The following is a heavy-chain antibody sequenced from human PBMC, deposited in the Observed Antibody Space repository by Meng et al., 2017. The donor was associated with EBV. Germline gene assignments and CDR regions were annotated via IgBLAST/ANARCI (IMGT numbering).Heavy chain of an antibody. V-gene: IGHV3-23*01. CDR3: ASRAAYYYDILTGFDY. CDR2: ISGSGGST. Sequence: EVQLLESGGGLVQPGGSLRLSCAASGFTFSSYAMSWVRQAPGKGLEWVSAISGSGGSTYYADSVKGRFTISRDNSKNTLYLQMNSLRAEDTAVYYCASRAAYYYDILTGFDYWGQGTLVTVSS. J-gene: IGHJ4*02. CDR1: GFTFSSYA. D-gene: IGHD3-9*01.